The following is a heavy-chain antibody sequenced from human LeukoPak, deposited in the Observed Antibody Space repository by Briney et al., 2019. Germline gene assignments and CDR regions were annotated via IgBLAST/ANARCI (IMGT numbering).Heavy chain of an antibody. CDR2: INGDNANT. Sequence: ASVKVSCKTSGYTFTSYAMHWVRQAPGQRLEWMGCINGDNANTQYSQRFQGRVTITRDTSASTAYMELSSLRSEDTAVYYCATGYSYGPFDYWGQGTLVTVSS. J-gene: IGHJ4*02. V-gene: IGHV1-3*01. CDR1: GYTFTSYA. D-gene: IGHD5-18*01. CDR3: ATGYSYGPFDY.